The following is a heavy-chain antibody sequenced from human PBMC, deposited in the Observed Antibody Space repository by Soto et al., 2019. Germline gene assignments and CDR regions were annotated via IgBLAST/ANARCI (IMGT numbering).Heavy chain of an antibody. Sequence: EVQLVESGGGLVKPGGSLRLSCAASGFTFSSYSMNWVRQAPGKGLEWVSSISSSSSYIYYADSVKGRFTISRDNAKNSLYLKMTSLRAEDTAVYYCARDGTTSLPYYYYYMDVWGKGTTVTVSS. CDR1: GFTFSSYS. CDR3: ARDGTTSLPYYYYYMDV. CDR2: ISSSSSYI. J-gene: IGHJ6*03. D-gene: IGHD1-1*01. V-gene: IGHV3-21*01.